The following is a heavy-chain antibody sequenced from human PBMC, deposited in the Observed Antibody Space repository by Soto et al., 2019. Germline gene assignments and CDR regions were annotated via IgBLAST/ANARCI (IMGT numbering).Heavy chain of an antibody. V-gene: IGHV4-59*12. CDR3: ARDRGVSPPNYYYYGMDV. Sequence: SETLSLTCTVSGGSISSYYWSWIRQPPGKGLEWIGYIYYSGSTNYNPSLKSRVTISVDTSKNQFSLKLSSVTAADTAVYYCARDRGVSPPNYYYYGMDVWGQGTTVTVSS. CDR1: GGSISSYY. D-gene: IGHD3-10*01. CDR2: IYYSGST. J-gene: IGHJ6*02.